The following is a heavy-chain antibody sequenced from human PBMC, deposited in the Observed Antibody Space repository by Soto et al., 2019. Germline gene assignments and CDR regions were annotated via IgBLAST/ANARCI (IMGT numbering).Heavy chain of an antibody. Sequence: PGGSLRLSCAASGFTFSNYWMSWVRQAPGKGLEWVANIKQDGSEKYYVDSVKGRFTISRDNAKNSLYLQMNSLRAEDTAVYFCARRRGYYGTFDYWGQGTLVTVSS. D-gene: IGHD3-22*01. CDR1: GFTFSNYW. CDR2: IKQDGSEK. J-gene: IGHJ4*02. V-gene: IGHV3-7*03. CDR3: ARRRGYYGTFDY.